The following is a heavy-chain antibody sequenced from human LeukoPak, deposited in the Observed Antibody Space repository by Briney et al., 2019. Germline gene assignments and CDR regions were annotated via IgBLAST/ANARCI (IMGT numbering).Heavy chain of an antibody. CDR3: ARANLDYGDLYFDY. CDR1: GFTFSIYS. D-gene: IGHD4-17*01. Sequence: GGSLRLSCAASGFTFSIYSMNWVRQAPGKGLECVSSIISSSSYIYYADSVKGRLTISRDNAKNSLYLQMNSLRAEDTAVYHCARANLDYGDLYFDYWGQGTLVTVSS. J-gene: IGHJ4*02. CDR2: IISSSSYI. V-gene: IGHV3-21*01.